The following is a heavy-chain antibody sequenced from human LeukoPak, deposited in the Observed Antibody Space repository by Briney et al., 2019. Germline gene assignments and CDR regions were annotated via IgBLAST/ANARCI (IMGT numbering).Heavy chain of an antibody. CDR3: AIEHYDILTGYYSPDYYYGMDV. D-gene: IGHD3-9*01. CDR1: GGSFSGYY. J-gene: IGHJ6*04. V-gene: IGHV4-34*01. CDR2: INHSGST. Sequence: SETLSLTCAVYGGSFSGYYWSWIRQPPGKRLEWIGEINHSGSTNYNPSLKSRVTISVDTSKNQFSLKLSSVTAADTAVYYCAIEHYDILTGYYSPDYYYGMDVWGKGTTVTVSS.